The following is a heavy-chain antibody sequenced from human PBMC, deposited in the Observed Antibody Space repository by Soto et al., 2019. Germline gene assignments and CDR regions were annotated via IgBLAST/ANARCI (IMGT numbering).Heavy chain of an antibody. D-gene: IGHD3-22*01. CDR2: TRKKANSYST. Sequence: GGSLRLSCAASGFTFSDHYMDWVRQAPGKGLEWVGRTRKKANSYSTEYAASVKGRFTISRDDSSNSLYLQMNSLRAEDTAVYYCARDQLYYNDISGRPLNAFDVWGQGTMVTVSS. J-gene: IGHJ3*01. CDR1: GFTFSDHY. V-gene: IGHV3-72*01. CDR3: ARDQLYYNDISGRPLNAFDV.